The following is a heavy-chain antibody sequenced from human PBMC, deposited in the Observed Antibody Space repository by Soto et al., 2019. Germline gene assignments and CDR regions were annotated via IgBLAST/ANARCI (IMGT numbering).Heavy chain of an antibody. CDR1: GCTFSSYA. J-gene: IGHJ6*02. Sequence: QLQLVQSGAEVKKPGSSVQVSCKASGCTFSSYAISWVRQAPGQGLEWMGGIIPIFGTANYAQNFQGRVTITADESTSTAYMELSSLRSEDTAVYYCARDLRAAGRPGMDVWCQGTKVTVSS. D-gene: IGHD6-13*01. CDR2: IIPIFGTA. CDR3: ARDLRAAGRPGMDV. V-gene: IGHV1-69*01.